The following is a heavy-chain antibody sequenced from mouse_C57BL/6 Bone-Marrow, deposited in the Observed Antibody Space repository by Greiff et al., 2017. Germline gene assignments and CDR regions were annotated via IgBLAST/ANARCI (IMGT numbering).Heavy chain of an antibody. D-gene: IGHD2-3*01. CDR3: AIYDGYCWLAY. CDR2: IDPSGSYT. J-gene: IGHJ3*01. Sequence: QVQLQQPGAELVKPGASVTLSCKASGYTFTSYWMQWVKQRPGQGLEWIGEIDPSGSYTNYNQKFKGKATLTVDTSSSTAYMQLSSLTSEDSAVYYCAIYDGYCWLAYGGRGTVVTVSA. V-gene: IGHV1-50*01. CDR1: GYTFTSYW.